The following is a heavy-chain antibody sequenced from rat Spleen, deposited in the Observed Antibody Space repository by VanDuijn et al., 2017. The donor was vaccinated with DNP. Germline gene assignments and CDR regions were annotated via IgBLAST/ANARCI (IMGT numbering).Heavy chain of an antibody. CDR1: GFTFSSYW. V-gene: IGHV5-31*01. CDR2: ISNTGDNT. J-gene: IGHJ2*01. CDR3: TTGFFDY. Sequence: EVQLVESGGGLVQPGRSLKLSCVASGFTFSSYWMYWIRQAPGKGLEWVSSISNTGDNTYYSDSVKGRFSLSRDNAKNTLYRQMDRLRSEDTATYYCTTGFFDYWGQGVMVTVSS.